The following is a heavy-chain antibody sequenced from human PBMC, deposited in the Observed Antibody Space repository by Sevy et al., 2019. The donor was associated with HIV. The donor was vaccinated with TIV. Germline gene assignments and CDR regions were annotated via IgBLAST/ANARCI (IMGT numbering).Heavy chain of an antibody. CDR2: INPNSGDT. Sequence: ASVKVSCKASGYTFTGYYMHWVRQAPGQGLEWMGWINPNSGDTIYEQKFQGRVTLTRDTSISTAYMELSSLTSDDSAVYYCARELDDIWSGYKYWGRGTLVTVSS. J-gene: IGHJ4*01. V-gene: IGHV1-2*02. CDR1: GYTFTGYY. CDR3: ARELDDIWSGYKY. D-gene: IGHD3-3*01.